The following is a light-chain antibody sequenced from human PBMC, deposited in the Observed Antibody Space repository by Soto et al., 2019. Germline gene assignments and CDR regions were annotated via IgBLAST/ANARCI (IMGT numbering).Light chain of an antibody. V-gene: IGLV2-14*01. CDR2: EVN. CDR1: NSDIGAYKY. J-gene: IGLJ3*02. Sequence: QSALTQPASVSGSPGQSITISCTGTNSDIGAYKYVSWYQHHQGKAPKLVIYEVNNRPSGTCNRFSGSKSGNTASLTISGLQTEDEADYYCNSFAGSNTWVFGGGTKLTVL. CDR3: NSFAGSNTWV.